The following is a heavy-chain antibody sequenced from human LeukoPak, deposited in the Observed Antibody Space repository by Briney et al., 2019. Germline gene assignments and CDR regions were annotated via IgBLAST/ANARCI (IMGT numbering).Heavy chain of an antibody. J-gene: IGHJ4*02. CDR3: AIDSCSSRPYY. CDR1: GFTFSVLY. D-gene: IGHD6-6*01. CDR2: IIGSGSNI. Sequence: PGGSLTLSWAASGFTFSVLYASWISPAPGKGMGWVSYIIGSGSNIFYADSVKGRFTISRHNAKNSLYLQRNRLRAEDTAVSYCAIDSCSSRPYYWVQGTLVTVSS. V-gene: IGHV3-11*04.